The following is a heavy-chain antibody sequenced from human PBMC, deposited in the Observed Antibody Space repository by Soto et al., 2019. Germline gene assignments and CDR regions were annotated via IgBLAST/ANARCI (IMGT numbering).Heavy chain of an antibody. J-gene: IGHJ4*02. CDR2: IYDSGST. Sequence: SETLSLTCTVSGGSICSYYWSWIRQPPGKGLEWIGYIYDSGSTYYNSSLKSRVTMSVDTSKNQFSLKLSSVTAADTAVYFCARGFRGVYFDFWGQGTLVTVSS. V-gene: IGHV4-59*08. D-gene: IGHD3-10*01. CDR3: ARGFRGVYFDF. CDR1: GGSICSYY.